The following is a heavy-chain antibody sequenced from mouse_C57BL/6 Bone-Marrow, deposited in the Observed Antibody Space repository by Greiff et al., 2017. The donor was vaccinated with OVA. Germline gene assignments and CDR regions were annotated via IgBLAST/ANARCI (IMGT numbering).Heavy chain of an antibody. Sequence: QVQLQQPGAELVMPGASVKLSCKASGYTFTSYWMHWVKQRPGQGLEWIGELDPSDSYTNYNQKFKGKSTLTVDKSSSTAYMQLSSLTSEDSAVYYCAKGGSSIDYWGQGTTLTVSS. CDR3: AKGGSSIDY. CDR2: LDPSDSYT. CDR1: GYTFTSYW. V-gene: IGHV1-69*01. J-gene: IGHJ2*01.